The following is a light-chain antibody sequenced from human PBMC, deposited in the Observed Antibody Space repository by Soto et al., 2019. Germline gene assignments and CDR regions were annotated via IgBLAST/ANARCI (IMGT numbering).Light chain of an antibody. CDR1: QSVSNY. V-gene: IGKV3-11*01. J-gene: IGKJ2*01. Sequence: EIVLTQSPATLSLSPGERATLSCRASQSVSNYLAWYQQKPGQTPRLLIYDASNRATGIPARFSGSGSETDFTLTSSSLEPEDFAVYYCQQRSKWPPYTFGQGTKLEI. CDR2: DAS. CDR3: QQRSKWPPYT.